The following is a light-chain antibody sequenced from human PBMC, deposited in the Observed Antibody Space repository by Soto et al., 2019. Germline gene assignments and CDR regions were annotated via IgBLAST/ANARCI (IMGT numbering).Light chain of an antibody. CDR2: EVN. Sequence: QSALTQPPSASGSPGQSVAISCTGTSSDVGAYNYVCWYQQHPGKAPKLMIYEVNKRPSGVPDRFSGSKSGTSASLAISGLRSEDEADYYCAAWDDSLSGWVFGGGTKLTVL. J-gene: IGLJ3*02. V-gene: IGLV2-8*01. CDR1: SSDVGAYNY. CDR3: AAWDDSLSGWV.